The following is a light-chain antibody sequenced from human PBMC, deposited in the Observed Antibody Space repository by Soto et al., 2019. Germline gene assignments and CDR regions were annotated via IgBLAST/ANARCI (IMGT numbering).Light chain of an antibody. CDR1: QSVSSY. Sequence: EIVMTQSPATLSVSPGARVTLSCRASQSVSSYLAWSQQKPGQAPRLLIYGASTGATGFPARFSGSVSGTEFILTISSLQSEDFAVYYCQQYSKCPLTFGGGTKVEIK. V-gene: IGKV3-15*01. J-gene: IGKJ4*01. CDR3: QQYSKCPLT. CDR2: GAS.